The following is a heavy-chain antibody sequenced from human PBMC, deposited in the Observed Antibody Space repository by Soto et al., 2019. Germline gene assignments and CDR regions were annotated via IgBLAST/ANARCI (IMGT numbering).Heavy chain of an antibody. J-gene: IGHJ4*02. CDR1: GFTFDDYA. CDR2: ISWNSGSI. CDR3: AKGGRSTSY. V-gene: IGHV3-9*01. Sequence: DVQLVESGGGLVQPGRSLRLSCAASGFTFDDYAMHWVRQAPGKGLEWVSGISWNSGSIGYADSVKGRFTISRDNAKNSLYLQMNSLRAEDTALYYCAKGGRSTSYWGQGTLVTVSS.